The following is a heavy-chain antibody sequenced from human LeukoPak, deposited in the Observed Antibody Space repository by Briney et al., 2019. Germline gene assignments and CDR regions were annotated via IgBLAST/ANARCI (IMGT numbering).Heavy chain of an antibody. V-gene: IGHV1-18*04. Sequence: ASVKGSCKASGYTFTSYGISWVRQAPGQGREWMGWISAYNGNTNYAQKLQGRVTMTTDTSTSTAYMELRSLRSDDTAVYYCARDGDYYGSGTVSDYWGQGTLVTVSS. D-gene: IGHD3-10*01. CDR1: GYTFTSYG. CDR3: ARDGDYYGSGTVSDY. CDR2: ISAYNGNT. J-gene: IGHJ4*02.